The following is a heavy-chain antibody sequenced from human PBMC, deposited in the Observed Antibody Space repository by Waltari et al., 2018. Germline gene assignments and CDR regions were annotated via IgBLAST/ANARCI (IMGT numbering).Heavy chain of an antibody. Sequence: QVQLVQSGAEVKKPGASVKVSCKASGYTFTSYDINWVRPATGQGLEWMGWMNPNSGNTGYAQKFQGRVTITRNTSISTAYMELSSLRSEDTAVYYCATRRVWDSSGYYQLGDAFDIWGQGTMVTVSS. CDR2: MNPNSGNT. D-gene: IGHD3-22*01. V-gene: IGHV1-8*03. CDR3: ATRRVWDSSGYYQLGDAFDI. J-gene: IGHJ3*02. CDR1: GYTFTSYD.